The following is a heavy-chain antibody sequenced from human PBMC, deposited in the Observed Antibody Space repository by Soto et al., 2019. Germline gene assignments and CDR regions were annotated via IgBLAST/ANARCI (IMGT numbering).Heavy chain of an antibody. CDR1: GDTVSSNSVA. Sequence: TLSLTCAGSGDTVSSNSVAWNWVRQSPSRGLEWLGRTYYRSRWYSDYAVSVRSRIDINADTSKNQVSLQLNSVTPEDTAVYYCARSEEDSDYYYYGMDVWGQGTTVTVSS. J-gene: IGHJ6*02. D-gene: IGHD2-15*01. CDR3: ARSEEDSDYYYYGMDV. CDR2: TYYRSRWYS. V-gene: IGHV6-1*01.